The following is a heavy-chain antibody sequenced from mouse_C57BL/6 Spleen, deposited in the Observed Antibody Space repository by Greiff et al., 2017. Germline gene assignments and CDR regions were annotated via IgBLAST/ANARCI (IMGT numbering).Heavy chain of an antibody. Sequence: VQLQQSGPELVKPGASVKISCTASGYAFSSSWMNWVKQRPGQGLEWIGRIYPGDGDTNYNGKFKGKATLTADKSSSTAYMQLSSLTSEDSAVYFCARRVTTVVERHVDYWGQGTTLTVAS. V-gene: IGHV1-82*01. D-gene: IGHD1-1*01. CDR3: ARRVTTVVERHVDY. CDR2: IYPGDGDT. J-gene: IGHJ2*01. CDR1: GYAFSSSW.